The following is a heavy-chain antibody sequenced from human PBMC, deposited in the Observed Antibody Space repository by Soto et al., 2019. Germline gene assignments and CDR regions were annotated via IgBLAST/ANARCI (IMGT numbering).Heavy chain of an antibody. Sequence: ASVKVSCKDSGYTFTSYYINWVRQATRQGLEWMGWMNPNSGNTGYAQKFQGRVTMTRNTSISTAYMELSSLRSEDTAVYYCARGDQYIELVRHEYFQHWGQGTLVTVSS. D-gene: IGHD1-1*01. CDR1: GYTFTSYY. V-gene: IGHV1-8*01. CDR2: MNPNSGNT. J-gene: IGHJ1*01. CDR3: ARGDQYIELVRHEYFQH.